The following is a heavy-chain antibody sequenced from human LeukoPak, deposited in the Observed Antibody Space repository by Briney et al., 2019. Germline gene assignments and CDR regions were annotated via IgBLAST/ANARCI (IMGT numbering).Heavy chain of an antibody. D-gene: IGHD3-9*01. CDR2: ISSSSTYI. V-gene: IGHV3-21*04. J-gene: IGHJ6*03. Sequence: GGSLRLSCAASGFTFSYYTMNWVRQAPGKGLEWVSSISSSSTYIYYADSVKGRFTISRDNSKNTLYLQMNSLRAEDTAVYYCAKDSYDILTGYYWSRYYYMDVWGKGTTVTVSS. CDR3: AKDSYDILTGYYWSRYYYMDV. CDR1: GFTFSYYT.